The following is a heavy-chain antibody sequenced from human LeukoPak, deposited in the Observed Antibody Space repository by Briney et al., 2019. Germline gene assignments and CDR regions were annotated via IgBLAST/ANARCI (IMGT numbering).Heavy chain of an antibody. CDR1: GFTFSSYA. CDR2: IYRGGST. CDR3: ARGGVNTMVRGVIRYYMDV. D-gene: IGHD3-10*01. V-gene: IGHV3-53*01. Sequence: PGGSLRLSCAASGFTFSSYAMSWVRQAPGKGLEWVSVIYRGGSTYYADSVKGRFTISRDNSKNTLYLQMNSLRAEDTAVYYCARGGVNTMVRGVIRYYMDVWGKGTTVTISS. J-gene: IGHJ6*03.